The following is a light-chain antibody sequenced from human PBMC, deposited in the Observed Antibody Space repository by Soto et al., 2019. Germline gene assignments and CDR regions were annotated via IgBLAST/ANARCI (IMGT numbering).Light chain of an antibody. CDR2: GLF. CDR1: QSVSSSY. J-gene: IGKJ4*01. CDR3: QHDGSSPLT. V-gene: IGKV3-20*01. Sequence: EIMLTQSPGTLSLSPGERATLSCRASQSVSSSYLAWYQQKPGQAPRLLIYGLFSRATGSPDRFRGSGSGTDFPLTISRLEPEDIAAYYCQHDGSSPLTPGGGTKVAIK.